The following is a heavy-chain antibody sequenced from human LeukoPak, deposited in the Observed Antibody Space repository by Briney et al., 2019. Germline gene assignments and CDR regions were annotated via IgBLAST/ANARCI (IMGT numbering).Heavy chain of an antibody. CDR2: VHPRDSDT. D-gene: IGHD5-12*01. Sequence: GESLKISCKGSGYTFTNYWIGWVRQTPGKGLEWMGSVHPRDSDTRYSSSFQGQVTISSDKSTTTAFLQWGSLKASDTAIYYCARLSDPATILAPWGQGTLVVVSS. J-gene: IGHJ5*02. CDR3: ARLSDPATILAP. CDR1: GYTFTNYW. V-gene: IGHV5-51*01.